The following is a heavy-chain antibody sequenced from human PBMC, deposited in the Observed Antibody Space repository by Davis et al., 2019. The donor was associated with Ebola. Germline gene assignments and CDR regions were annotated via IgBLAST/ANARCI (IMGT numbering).Heavy chain of an antibody. D-gene: IGHD2-2*01. V-gene: IGHV3-23*01. CDR3: ARDRVVPAAINYYYYMDV. CDR2: ISGSGATT. CDR1: GFTFSNYA. J-gene: IGHJ6*03. Sequence: GESLKISCAASGFTFSNYAMSWVRQAPGKGLEWVSGISGSGATTYYADSVKGRLTISRDNSKNTVSLQMNSLRAEDTAVYYCARDRVVPAAINYYYYMDVWGKGTTVTVSS.